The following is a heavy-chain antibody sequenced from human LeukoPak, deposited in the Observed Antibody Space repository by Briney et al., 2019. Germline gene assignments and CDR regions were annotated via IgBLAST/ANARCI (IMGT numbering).Heavy chain of an antibody. CDR3: ASQTVAVGSPRSYYYYGMAV. CDR1: GFTVSSNY. CDR2: IYSGGST. V-gene: IGHV3-66*04. Sequence: GGSLRLSCAASGFTVSSNYMSWVRQAPGKGLEWVSVIYSGGSTYYADSVKGRFTISRDNSKNTLYLQMNSLRAEDTAVYYCASQTVAVGSPRSYYYYGMAVGGKGTTVTVSS. J-gene: IGHJ6*04. D-gene: IGHD4-23*01.